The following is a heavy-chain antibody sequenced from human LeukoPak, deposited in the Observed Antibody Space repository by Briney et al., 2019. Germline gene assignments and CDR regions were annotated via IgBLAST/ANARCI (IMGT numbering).Heavy chain of an antibody. CDR3: AREGDYVWTD. D-gene: IGHD3-16*01. Sequence: SQTLSLTCAISGDSVSSNSAAWNWIRQSPSRGLEWLGGAYYRSMWYNDYAVSVQSRININPDTPNNQFSLQLNSVTPEDTAVYYCAREGDYVWTDWGQGILVTVSS. CDR1: GDSVSSNSAA. J-gene: IGHJ4*02. CDR2: AYYRSMWYN. V-gene: IGHV6-1*01.